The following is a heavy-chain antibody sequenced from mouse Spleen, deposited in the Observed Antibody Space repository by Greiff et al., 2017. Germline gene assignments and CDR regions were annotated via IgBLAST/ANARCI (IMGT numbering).Heavy chain of an antibody. D-gene: IGHD1-1*01. V-gene: IGHV5-6*01. CDR2: ISSGGSYT. CDR1: GFTFSSYG. Sequence: EVQVVESGGDLVKPGGSLKLSCAASGFTFSSYGMSWVRQTPDKRLEWVATISSGGSYTYYPDSVKGRFTISRDNAKNTLYLQMSSLKSEDTAMYYCARLDHYYGSPFDYWGQGTTLTVSS. J-gene: IGHJ2*01. CDR3: ARLDHYYGSPFDY.